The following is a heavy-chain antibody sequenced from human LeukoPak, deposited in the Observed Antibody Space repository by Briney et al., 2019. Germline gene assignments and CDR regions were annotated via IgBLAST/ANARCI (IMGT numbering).Heavy chain of an antibody. CDR1: GGSISSGDYY. CDR3: ARETYCSSTSCNGLYYYYAVDV. Sequence: PSQTLSFTCTVSGGSISSGDYYWSWIRQPPGKGLEWIGYIYYSGRTHYNPSLTRRLTISVDTSRNQFSLKLSSVTAADTAVYYCARETYCSSTSCNGLYYYYAVDVWGQGTTVTVSS. V-gene: IGHV4-30-4*01. CDR2: IYYSGRT. J-gene: IGHJ6*02. D-gene: IGHD2-2*01.